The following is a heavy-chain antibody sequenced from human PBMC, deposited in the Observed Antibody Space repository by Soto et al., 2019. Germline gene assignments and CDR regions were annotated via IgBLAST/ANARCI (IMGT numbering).Heavy chain of an antibody. Sequence: SLTCAVYGGSFSGYYWSWIRQPPGKGLEWIGEINHSGSTNYNPSLKSRVTISVDTSKNQFSLKLSSVTAADTAVYYCAREREKMVRGVIIAGSFDYWGQGTLVTVSS. CDR2: INHSGST. CDR1: GGSFSGYY. V-gene: IGHV4-34*01. J-gene: IGHJ4*02. D-gene: IGHD3-10*01. CDR3: AREREKMVRGVIIAGSFDY.